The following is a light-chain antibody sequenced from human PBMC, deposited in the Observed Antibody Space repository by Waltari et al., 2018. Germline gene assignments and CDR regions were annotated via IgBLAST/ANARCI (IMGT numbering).Light chain of an antibody. Sequence: QSVLTQPPSASATPGQRVTISCSGSSSNIGSNLVTWSQQVPGTTPKLLIYRNDQRPSGVPDRFSGSKSGTSASLAISGLRSEDEADYYCAAWDDTLNGRWEFGGGTKLTVL. V-gene: IGLV1-44*01. CDR1: SSNIGSNL. J-gene: IGLJ3*02. CDR3: AAWDDTLNGRWE. CDR2: RND.